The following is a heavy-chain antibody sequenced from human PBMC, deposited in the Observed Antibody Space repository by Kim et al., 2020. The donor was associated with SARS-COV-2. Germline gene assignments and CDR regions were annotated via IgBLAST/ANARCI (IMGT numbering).Heavy chain of an antibody. D-gene: IGHD1-26*01. Sequence: NAAFLKGRFSISRDDSKHSLYLQMNSLKTEDTAVYYGTRGSGTYYRAFDIWGQGTMVTVSS. J-gene: IGHJ3*02. CDR3: TRGSGTYYRAFDI. V-gene: IGHV3-72*01.